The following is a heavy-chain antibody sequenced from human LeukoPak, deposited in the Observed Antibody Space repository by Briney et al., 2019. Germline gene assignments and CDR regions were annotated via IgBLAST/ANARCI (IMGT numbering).Heavy chain of an antibody. V-gene: IGHV3-30*03. CDR2: ISYDGGDR. CDR3: ARGNAHAFDI. CDR1: GFTFSSYG. J-gene: IGHJ3*02. Sequence: GGSLRLSCAASGFTFSSYGMHWVRQAPGKGLEWVAVISYDGGDRYYADSVKGRFTISRDNAENTLYLQMNSLRAEDTAVYFCARGNAHAFDIWGQGTMVTVSS. D-gene: IGHD1-1*01.